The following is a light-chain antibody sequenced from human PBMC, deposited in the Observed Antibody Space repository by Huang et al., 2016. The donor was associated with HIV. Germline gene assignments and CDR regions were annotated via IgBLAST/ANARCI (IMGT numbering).Light chain of an antibody. CDR1: QSISTN. Sequence: EIVMTQSPATLSVSPGERATLSCRASQSISTNLAWYQQKPGQAPRLLMYGASTRATGIPDRFSGSGFGTEFTLTISSLQSEDFVVYYCQQYDSWPPVTFGQGTKLEIK. CDR3: QQYDSWPPVT. CDR2: GAS. V-gene: IGKV3-15*01. J-gene: IGKJ2*01.